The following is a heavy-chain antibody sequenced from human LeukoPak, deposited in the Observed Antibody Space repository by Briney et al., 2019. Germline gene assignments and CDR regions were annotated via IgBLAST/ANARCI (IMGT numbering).Heavy chain of an antibody. CDR2: VYTSGST. CDR3: ARYGKLYYYYMDV. Sequence: SETLSLTCTVSGGSISSGSYYWSWIRQPAGKGLEWIGRVYTSGSTNYNPSLKSRVTISVDTSKNQFSLKLSSVTAADTAVYYCARYGKLYYYYMDVWGKGTTVTVSS. CDR1: GGSISSGSYY. J-gene: IGHJ6*03. D-gene: IGHD4-17*01. V-gene: IGHV4-61*02.